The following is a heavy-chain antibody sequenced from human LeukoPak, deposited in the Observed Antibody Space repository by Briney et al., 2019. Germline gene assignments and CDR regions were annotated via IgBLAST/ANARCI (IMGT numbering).Heavy chain of an antibody. Sequence: GGSLRLSCAASGFTFCSYAMSWVRQVPGKGLEWVSVISGSGGSTYYADSVKGRFTLSRDNSKNTLYLQMNSLRAEDTAVYYCAKEIYGDSTGGRFQQWGQGTLVTVSS. D-gene: IGHD4-17*01. CDR1: GFTFCSYA. J-gene: IGHJ1*01. V-gene: IGHV3-23*01. CDR3: AKEIYGDSTGGRFQQ. CDR2: ISGSGGST.